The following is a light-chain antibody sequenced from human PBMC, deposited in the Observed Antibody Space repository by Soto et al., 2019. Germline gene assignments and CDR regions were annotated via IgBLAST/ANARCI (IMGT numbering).Light chain of an antibody. CDR1: QGISTL. J-gene: IGKJ5*01. CDR3: QHFKSFPIT. V-gene: IGKV1-9*01. CDR2: ESS. Sequence: DIQMTQSPSSLSAYVGDRVSITCRASQGISTLLAWYQQKPGKAPKVLIYESSLLQSGVPSRFSGSGSGTDFTLTISSLQPEDFATYYCQHFKSFPITFGQGTRLEIK.